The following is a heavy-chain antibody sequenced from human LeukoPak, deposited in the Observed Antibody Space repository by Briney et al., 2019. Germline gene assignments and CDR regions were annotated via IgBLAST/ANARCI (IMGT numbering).Heavy chain of an antibody. D-gene: IGHD4-23*01. V-gene: IGHV1-8*01. CDR2: MKPNSGNT. J-gene: IGHJ4*02. Sequence: ASVKVSCKASGYTFTSYDINWVRQATGQGLEWMGWMKPNSGNTGYAQKLQGSVTMTTDTYTSTAYMELRSLRSDDTAVYYCASDPVTTNDGGNFVTDYWGQGTLVTVSS. CDR1: GYTFTSYD. CDR3: ASDPVTTNDGGNFVTDY.